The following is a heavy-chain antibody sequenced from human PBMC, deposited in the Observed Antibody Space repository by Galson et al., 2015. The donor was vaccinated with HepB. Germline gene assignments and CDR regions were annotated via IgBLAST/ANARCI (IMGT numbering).Heavy chain of an antibody. CDR2: ISAHNGDT. V-gene: IGHV1-18*01. CDR3: ASPRAEYQLSRPYYYFAMDV. D-gene: IGHD2-2*01. CDR1: GYTFTSYG. Sequence: SVKVSCKASGYTFTSYGVTWARQAPGQGLEWMGWISAHNGDTNYAQEFQGRITLTTDTSTSTTYMELRSLRSDDTAMYYCASPRAEYQLSRPYYYFAMDVWGQGTAVTVSS. J-gene: IGHJ6*02.